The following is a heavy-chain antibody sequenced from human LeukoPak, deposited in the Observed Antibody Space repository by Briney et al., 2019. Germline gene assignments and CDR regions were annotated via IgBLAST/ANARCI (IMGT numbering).Heavy chain of an antibody. J-gene: IGHJ4*02. Sequence: SETLSLTXXVSGGSISXXXXXXXXIRQXXXXXXXXIGSIXXXGXXYNNXXXXXXXTMSLDTSKNQFSLRLSSVTAADTAVYYCARGSSPNYPLDYWGQGTLVTVSS. CDR3: ARGSSPNYPLDY. V-gene: IGHV4-39*01. CDR2: IXXXGXX. CDR1: GGSISXXXXX. D-gene: IGHD2-2*01.